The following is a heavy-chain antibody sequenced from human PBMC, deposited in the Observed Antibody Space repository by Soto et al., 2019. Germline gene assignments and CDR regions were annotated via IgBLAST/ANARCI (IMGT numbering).Heavy chain of an antibody. CDR3: ARRGLGGRSAGGWYDP. J-gene: IGHJ5*02. CDR1: GYSFTNYW. CDR2: IYPGDSDT. D-gene: IGHD3-10*01. V-gene: IGHV5-51*01. Sequence: PGESLKISCKGSGYSFTNYWIGWVRQMPGKGLEWMGIIYPGDSDTRYSPSFQGQVTISADKSISTAYLQWSSLKASDTAMYYCARRGLGGRSAGGWYDPWGQGTLVTVSS.